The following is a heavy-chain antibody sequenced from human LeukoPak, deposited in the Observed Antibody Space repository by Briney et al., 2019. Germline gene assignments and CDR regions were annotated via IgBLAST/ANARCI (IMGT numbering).Heavy chain of an antibody. J-gene: IGHJ4*02. CDR1: GYTFTGHY. Sequence: ASVKVSCKASGYTFTGHYMHWVRQAPGQGLEWMGWIKPDSGGTTYAQIFQGRVTMTRDTSISTAYLELSSLRSDDATVYYCATVVAGVTCDHRGQGTLVTVSS. CDR3: ATVVAGVTCDH. V-gene: IGHV1-2*02. CDR2: IKPDSGGT. D-gene: IGHD2-2*01.